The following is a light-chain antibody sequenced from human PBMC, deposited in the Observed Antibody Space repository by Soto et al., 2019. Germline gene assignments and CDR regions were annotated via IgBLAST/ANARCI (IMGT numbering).Light chain of an antibody. Sequence: QSALTQPASVSGSPGQSITISCTGTSSDVRSYNLVSWYQQHPGKAPKLMIYEGSKRPSGVSNRFSGSKSGNTASLTISGLQAEDEADYYCCSYAGSSTHVVFGGGTKLTVL. V-gene: IGLV2-23*01. CDR2: EGS. J-gene: IGLJ2*01. CDR1: SSDVRSYNL. CDR3: CSYAGSSTHVV.